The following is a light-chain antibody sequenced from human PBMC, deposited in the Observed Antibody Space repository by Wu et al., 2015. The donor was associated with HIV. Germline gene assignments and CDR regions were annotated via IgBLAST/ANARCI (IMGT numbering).Light chain of an antibody. J-gene: IGKJ2*01. CDR1: QWVNSKD. CDR3: QRYGSSSYT. CDR2: GSS. Sequence: EIVLTQSPDTLSLSPGERATLSCRASQWVNSKDLAWYQQKFGQAPRLLIYGSSFRATGIPDRFSGSGSGTDFSLTTSRLEPEDFAVYYCQRYGSSSYTFGQGTKLETK. V-gene: IGKV3-20*01.